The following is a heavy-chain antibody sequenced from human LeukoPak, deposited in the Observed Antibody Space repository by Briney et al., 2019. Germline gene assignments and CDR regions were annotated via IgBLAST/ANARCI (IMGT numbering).Heavy chain of an antibody. CDR3: ARIPRQVAHFDY. CDR1: GFSLSTSGLR. D-gene: IGHD2-15*01. CDR2: NAWDDDK. J-gene: IGHJ4*02. V-gene: IGHV2-70*04. Sequence: SGPALVKPXQTLTLTRTLSGFSLSTSGLRVRCIRERPGKALEWHARNAWDDDKFYSTSLKTRLTISKDTSNSQLVLPMNNMDPVDTPTYYCARIPRQVAHFDYWGQGTLVTVSS.